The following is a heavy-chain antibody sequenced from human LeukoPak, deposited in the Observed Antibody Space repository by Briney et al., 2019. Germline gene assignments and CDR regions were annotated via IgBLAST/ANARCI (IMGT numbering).Heavy chain of an antibody. Sequence: PGRSLRLSCTVSGFTFGDYAMSWVRQAPGKGVEWVGFIRSKTYGGTTEYAASVKGRFIISIDDSTSIAYLQMNSLKTEDTAVYYCTRGPIQLWLYHGMDVWGQGTTVTVSS. CDR2: IRSKTYGGTT. V-gene: IGHV3-49*04. D-gene: IGHD5-18*01. CDR1: GFTFGDYA. CDR3: TRGPIQLWLYHGMDV. J-gene: IGHJ6*02.